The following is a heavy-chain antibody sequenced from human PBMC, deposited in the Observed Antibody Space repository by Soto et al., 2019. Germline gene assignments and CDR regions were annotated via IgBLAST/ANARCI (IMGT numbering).Heavy chain of an antibody. V-gene: IGHV3-48*01. J-gene: IGHJ4*02. CDR3: ARDRKYQPLPEY. D-gene: IGHD2-2*01. Sequence: EVQLVESGGGLVQPGGSLRLSCAASGFTFSSYTMNWVRQAPGKGLEWVSYISSSSTTIYYADSVKGRFTISRDNAKNSLYLQMNSPRAEDTAVYYCARDRKYQPLPEYWGQGTLVTVSS. CDR1: GFTFSSYT. CDR2: ISSSSTTI.